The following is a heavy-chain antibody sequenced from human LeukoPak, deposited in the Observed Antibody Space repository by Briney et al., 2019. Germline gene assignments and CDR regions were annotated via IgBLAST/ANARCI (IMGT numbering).Heavy chain of an antibody. CDR1: GFSLSSNY. Sequence: PGGSLRLSCAASGFSLSSNYMAWVRQAPGKGLEWVSVIYNGGSTKYGGSVKDRFTISRDNSKNTLHLQMNSLRAEDTALYYCARASRWLAFDDWGQGALVTVSA. V-gene: IGHV3-66*01. CDR3: ARASRWLAFDD. CDR2: IYNGGST. D-gene: IGHD6-19*01. J-gene: IGHJ4*02.